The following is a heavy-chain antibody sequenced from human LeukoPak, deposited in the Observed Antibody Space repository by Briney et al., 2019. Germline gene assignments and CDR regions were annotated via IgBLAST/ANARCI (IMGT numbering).Heavy chain of an antibody. CDR2: ICGSGGST. V-gene: IGHV3-23*01. CDR1: RFTLSSYA. J-gene: IGHJ4*02. CDR3: AKGYYDYVWGSYYFDY. Sequence: GGSLRLSCAASRFTLSSYAMSWVRQAPANGLEWVSDICGSGGSTYYADSVKGRFTISRDNSRDTLYLQMNSMRAEDTAVYYCAKGYYDYVWGSYYFDYWGRGPWSPSPQ. D-gene: IGHD3-16*01.